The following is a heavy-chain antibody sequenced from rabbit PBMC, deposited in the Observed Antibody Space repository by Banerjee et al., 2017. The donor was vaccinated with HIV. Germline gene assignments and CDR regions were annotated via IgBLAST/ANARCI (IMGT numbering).Heavy chain of an antibody. CDR1: GFSFSSSYW. J-gene: IGHJ3*01. CDR3: TRDPPNTNGYGGL. Sequence: QSLEESGGDLVKPGASLTLPCKASGFSFSSSYWICWVRQAPGKGLEWIACIATGDSSSTDYASWAKGRFTISKTSSTTVTLQMTSLTAADTATYFCTRDPPNTNGYGGLWGQGTLVTVS. V-gene: IGHV1S40*01. CDR2: IATGDSSST. D-gene: IGHD3-1*01.